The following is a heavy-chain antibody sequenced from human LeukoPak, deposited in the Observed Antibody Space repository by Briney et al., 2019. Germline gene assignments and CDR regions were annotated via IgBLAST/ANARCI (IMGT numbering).Heavy chain of an antibody. V-gene: IGHV1-18*01. J-gene: IGHJ4*02. CDR1: GYTFTSYG. CDR3: ARVPYCSSTSCSRFDFDY. D-gene: IGHD2-2*01. CDR2: ISAYNGNT. Sequence: ASVKVSCKASGYTFTSYGISWVRQAPGQGLEWMGWISAYNGNTNYAQKLQGRDTMTTDTSTSTAYLELRSLRSDDTAVYYCARVPYCSSTSCSRFDFDYWGQGTLVTVSS.